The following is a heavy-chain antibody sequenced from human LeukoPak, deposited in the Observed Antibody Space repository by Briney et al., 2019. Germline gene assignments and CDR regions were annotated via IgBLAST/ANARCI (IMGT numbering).Heavy chain of an antibody. Sequence: SETLSLTCTVSGGSINNYYWSWIRQPPGKGLEWIGFVYYSGGTNYNPSPKIRVTISVDTSKNQFSLKLTSVTAADTAVYYCARGNFLHDFWGQGTLATVSP. J-gene: IGHJ4*02. CDR1: GGSINNYY. CDR3: ARGNFLHDF. CDR2: VYYSGGT. V-gene: IGHV4-59*08.